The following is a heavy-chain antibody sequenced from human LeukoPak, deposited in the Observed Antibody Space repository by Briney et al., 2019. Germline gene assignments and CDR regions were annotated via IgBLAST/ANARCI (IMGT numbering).Heavy chain of an antibody. CDR3: ASSTGSGSYYPLFDY. Sequence: SETLSLTCTVPGGSISSGSYSGSWIRQPAGKGLEWIGRIYTSGSTNYNPSLKSRVTISVDTSKNRFSMKLSSVTAADTAVYYCASSTGSGSYYPLFDYWGQGTLVTVSS. D-gene: IGHD3-10*01. CDR1: GGSISSGSYS. V-gene: IGHV4-61*02. J-gene: IGHJ4*02. CDR2: IYTSGST.